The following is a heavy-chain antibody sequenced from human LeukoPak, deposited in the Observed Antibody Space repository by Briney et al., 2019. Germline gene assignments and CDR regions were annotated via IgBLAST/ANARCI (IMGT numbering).Heavy chain of an antibody. CDR1: GFTFSSYA. D-gene: IGHD3-3*01. CDR3: AKAGRFLEWLLPFDY. J-gene: IGHJ4*02. Sequence: GGSLRLSCAASGFTFSSYAMSWVRQAPGKGLEWVSAISGSGGSTYYADSVKGRFTISRDNSKNTLYLQMNSLRDEDTAVYYCAKAGRFLEWLLPFDYWGQGTLVTVSS. V-gene: IGHV3-23*01. CDR2: ISGSGGST.